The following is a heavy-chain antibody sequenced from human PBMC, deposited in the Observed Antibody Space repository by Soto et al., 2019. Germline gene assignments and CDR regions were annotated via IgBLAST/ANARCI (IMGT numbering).Heavy chain of an antibody. CDR1: GGSISSYY. V-gene: IGHV4-59*08. D-gene: IGHD1-26*01. CDR2: IYYSGST. CDR3: ARLGDKLDP. J-gene: IGHJ5*02. Sequence: QVQLQESGPGLVKPSETLSLTCTVSGGSISSYYWSWIRQPPGKGLEWIGYIYYSGSTNYNPSLTSRVTISVDTSKNQFSLKPSSVTAADTAVYSCARLGDKLDPWGQGTLVTVSS.